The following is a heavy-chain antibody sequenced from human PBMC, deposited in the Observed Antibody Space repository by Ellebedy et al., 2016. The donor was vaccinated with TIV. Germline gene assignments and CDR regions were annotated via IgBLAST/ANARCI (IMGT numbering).Heavy chain of an antibody. J-gene: IGHJ4*02. D-gene: IGHD1-1*01. CDR1: GFTFSSYW. CDR2: IKQDGSEK. Sequence: GGSLRLSCAASGFTFSSYWMSWVRQAPGKGLEWVVNIKQDGSEKYYVDSVKGRFTISRDNAKNSLYLQMNSLRAEDTAVYYCAGRAYNWNDGSLFDYWGQGTLVTVSS. V-gene: IGHV3-7*03. CDR3: AGRAYNWNDGSLFDY.